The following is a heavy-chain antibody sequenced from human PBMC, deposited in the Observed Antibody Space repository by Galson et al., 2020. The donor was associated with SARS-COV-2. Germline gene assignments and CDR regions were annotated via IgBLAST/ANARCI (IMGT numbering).Heavy chain of an antibody. J-gene: IGHJ5*02. V-gene: IGHV1-3*04. CDR1: RYTFTSYA. Sequence: ASVKVSCKASRYTFTSYAIHWVRQAPGQRLEWMGWINTGNGNTQYSQNFQGRVTITRDTSASTAYMELSGLTSEDTAIYYCARDHGVILPDAITINWFDPWGQGTLVTVSS. D-gene: IGHD2-2*01. CDR2: INTGNGNT. CDR3: ARDHGVILPDAITINWFDP.